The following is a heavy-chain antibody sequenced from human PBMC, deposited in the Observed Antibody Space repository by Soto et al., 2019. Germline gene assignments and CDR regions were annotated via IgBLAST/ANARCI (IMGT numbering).Heavy chain of an antibody. J-gene: IGHJ6*02. CDR1: GGTFSSYA. Sequence: SVKFSCKASGGTFSSYAISWVRQAPGQGLEWMGGVIPIFGTANYAQKFQGRVTITADESTSTAYMALSSLRSEDTAVDYCARGPSSSWYEYGMDVWGQGTTVTVSS. CDR2: VIPIFGTA. D-gene: IGHD6-13*01. V-gene: IGHV1-69*13. CDR3: ARGPSSSWYEYGMDV.